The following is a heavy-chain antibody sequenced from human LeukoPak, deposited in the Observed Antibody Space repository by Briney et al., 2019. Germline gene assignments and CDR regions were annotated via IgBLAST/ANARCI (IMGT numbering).Heavy chain of an antibody. J-gene: IGHJ6*03. D-gene: IGHD6-19*01. CDR2: IYTSGST. CDR3: ARDRVAVAGYYYYYYMDV. CDR1: GGSISSGSYY. V-gene: IGHV4-61*02. Sequence: SETLSLTCTVPGGSISSGSYYWSWIRQPAGKGLEWIGRIYTSGSTNYNPSLKSRVTISVDTSKNQFSLKLSSVTAADTAVYYCARDRVAVAGYYYYYYMDVWGKGTTVTVSS.